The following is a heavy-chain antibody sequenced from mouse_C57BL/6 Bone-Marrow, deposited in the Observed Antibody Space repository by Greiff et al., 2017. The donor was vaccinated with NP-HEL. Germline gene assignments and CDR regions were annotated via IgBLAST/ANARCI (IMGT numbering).Heavy chain of an antibody. Sequence: VQLQQSGPGLVQPSQSLSITCTVSGFSLTSYGVHWVRQSPGKGLEWLGVIWRGGSTDYNAAFMSRPSLTKVNPKSHVFFKKNSRQADDTAIYYCATLRVAYWGKGTLVTVSA. CDR3: ATLRVAY. J-gene: IGHJ3*01. CDR1: GFSLTSYG. CDR2: IWRGGST. V-gene: IGHV2-5*01.